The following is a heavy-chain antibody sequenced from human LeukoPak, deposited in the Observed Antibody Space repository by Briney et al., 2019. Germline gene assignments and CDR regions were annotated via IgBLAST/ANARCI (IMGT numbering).Heavy chain of an antibody. J-gene: IGHJ4*02. V-gene: IGHV1-69*06. CDR2: IIPIFGTA. CDR3: ARDRFRNYYDSSGTFDY. D-gene: IGHD3-22*01. CDR1: GGTFSSYA. Sequence: ASVKVSCKASGGTFSSYAISWVRQAPGQGLEWMGGIIPIFGTANYAQKFQGRVTITADKSTSTAYMELRSLRSDDTAVYYCARDRFRNYYDSSGTFDYWGQGTLVTVSS.